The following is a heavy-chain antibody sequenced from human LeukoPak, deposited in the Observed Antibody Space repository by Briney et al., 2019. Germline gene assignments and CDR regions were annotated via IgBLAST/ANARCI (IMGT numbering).Heavy chain of an antibody. Sequence: PGGSLRLSCAASGFTFSSYAMSWVRQAPGKGLEWLSYINGRASHMFYADSVRGRFTISRDNADNSLFLQMNSLRAEDTAVYFCARDRGYTYGPELDYWGQGTLVTVSS. CDR3: ARDRGYTYGPELDY. CDR2: INGRASHM. D-gene: IGHD5-18*01. J-gene: IGHJ4*02. CDR1: GFTFSSYA. V-gene: IGHV3-21*05.